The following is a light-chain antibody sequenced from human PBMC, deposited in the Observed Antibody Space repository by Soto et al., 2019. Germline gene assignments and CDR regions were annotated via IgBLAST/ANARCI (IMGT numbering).Light chain of an antibody. V-gene: IGLV2-23*02. CDR3: FSSGVSXRDV. J-gene: IGLJ1*01. CDR2: EVN. Sequence: QSFLTQPASVSVSPVQSITISCTGTSSNVGSYKLFSWYQQHPGKSPKLMIFEVNKRPSGVSNRFSGYKSVNAASLTISGVKVEEEADSYCFSSGVSXRDVCGPVTKV. CDR1: SSNVGSYKL.